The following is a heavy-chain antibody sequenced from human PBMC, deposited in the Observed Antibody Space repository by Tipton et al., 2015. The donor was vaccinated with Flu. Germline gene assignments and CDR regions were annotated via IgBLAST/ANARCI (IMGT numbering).Heavy chain of an antibody. J-gene: IGHJ5*02. D-gene: IGHD3-9*01. Sequence: LRLSCTVSGGSISTSYWSWIRQPAGKGLEWIGRISTSGTTYYNPSLKSRVTMSIDTSKNQFSLKVTSVTAADTAVYYCAKEGSYNILTNYYNKGVDPWGQGTLVIVSS. V-gene: IGHV4-4*07. CDR3: AKEGSYNILTNYYNKGVDP. CDR1: GGSISTSY. CDR2: ISTSGTT.